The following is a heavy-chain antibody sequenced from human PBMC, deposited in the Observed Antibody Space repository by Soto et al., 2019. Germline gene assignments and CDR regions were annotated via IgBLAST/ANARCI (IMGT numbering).Heavy chain of an antibody. CDR3: ARDFVEYSSSSDY. J-gene: IGHJ4*02. D-gene: IGHD6-6*01. CDR2: IYSGGST. Sequence: GGSLRLSCAASGFTVSSNYMSWVRQAPGKGLEWVSVIYSGGSTYYADSVKGRFTISRDNSKNTLYLQMNSLRAEDTAVYYCARDFVEYSSSSDYWGQGTLVTVSS. CDR1: GFTVSSNY. V-gene: IGHV3-53*01.